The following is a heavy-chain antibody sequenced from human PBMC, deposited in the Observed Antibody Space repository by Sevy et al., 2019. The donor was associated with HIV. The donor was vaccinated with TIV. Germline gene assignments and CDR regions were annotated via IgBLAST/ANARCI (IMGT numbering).Heavy chain of an antibody. CDR2: ISSSSSYI. CDR1: GFTFSSYS. CDR3: ASTMVRGVYDAFDI. D-gene: IGHD3-10*01. J-gene: IGHJ3*02. V-gene: IGHV3-21*01. Sequence: GGSLRLSCAASGFTFSSYSMNWVRQAPGKGLEWVSSISSSSSYIYYADSVKGRFTISRDNAKNSLYLQMNSLGAEDTAVYYCASTMVRGVYDAFDIWGQGTMVTVSS.